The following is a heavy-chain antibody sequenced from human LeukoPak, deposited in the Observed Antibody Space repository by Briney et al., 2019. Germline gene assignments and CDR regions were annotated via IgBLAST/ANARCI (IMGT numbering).Heavy chain of an antibody. CDR2: IYYSGST. CDR1: GGSISSYY. V-gene: IGHV4-59*01. Sequence: SETLSLTCTVSGGSISSYYWSWIRQPPGKGLEWIGYIYYSGSTNYNPSLKSRVTIPVDTSKNQFSLKLSSVTAADTAVYYCARDPQYYYDSSGYLGWYFDLWGRGTLVTVSS. CDR3: ARDPQYYYDSSGYLGWYFDL. D-gene: IGHD3-22*01. J-gene: IGHJ2*01.